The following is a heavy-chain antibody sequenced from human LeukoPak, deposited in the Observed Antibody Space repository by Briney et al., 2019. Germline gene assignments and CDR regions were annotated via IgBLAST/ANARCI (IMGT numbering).Heavy chain of an antibody. Sequence: GGSLRLSCAASGFTFSSYALSWVRQAPGKGLEWVSAISGSGGSTYYADSVKGRFTISRDNSKNTLYLQMNSLRAEDTAVYYCARGRGSRGYFDYWGQGTLVTVSS. J-gene: IGHJ4*02. CDR2: ISGSGGST. D-gene: IGHD1-1*01. CDR3: ARGRGSRGYFDY. V-gene: IGHV3-23*01. CDR1: GFTFSSYA.